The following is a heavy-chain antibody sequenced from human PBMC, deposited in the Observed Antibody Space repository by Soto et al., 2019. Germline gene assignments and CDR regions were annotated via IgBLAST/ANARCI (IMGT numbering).Heavy chain of an antibody. J-gene: IGHJ4*02. Sequence: QLQLQESGPGLVKPSETLSLTCTVSGGSISISSYYWGWLRQPPGKGLEWIGSIYNSGNTYYNPPLKRRGPVSVDKSKTQFSLKLSSVTAADTAVYDCARHSYGSANDYWGQGILVTVSS. V-gene: IGHV4-39*01. CDR2: IYNSGNT. CDR1: GGSISISSYY. D-gene: IGHD3-10*01. CDR3: ARHSYGSANDY.